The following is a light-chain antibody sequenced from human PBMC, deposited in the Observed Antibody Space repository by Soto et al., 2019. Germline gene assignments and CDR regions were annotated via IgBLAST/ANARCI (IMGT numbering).Light chain of an antibody. J-gene: IGKJ1*01. Sequence: DIQMTQSPSSLSASVGDRVTITCRASQSISSYLNWYQQKPGKAPKFSIYDASSLESGVPLRFSGSGSGTEFTLTISSLQPDDFATYYCQQYNSYSGTFGQGTKVDIK. CDR1: QSISSY. CDR3: QQYNSYSGT. V-gene: IGKV1-5*01. CDR2: DAS.